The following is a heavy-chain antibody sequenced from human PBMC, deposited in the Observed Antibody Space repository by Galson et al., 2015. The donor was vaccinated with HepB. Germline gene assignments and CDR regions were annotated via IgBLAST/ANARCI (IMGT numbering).Heavy chain of an antibody. CDR2: INPNSGGT. Sequence: SVKVSCKASGYAFTGYYMHWVRQAPGQGLEWMGWINPNSGGTNYAQKFQGRVTMTRDTSISTAYMELSRLRSDDTAVYYCARERCSSTSCYSFDYWGQGTLVTVSS. D-gene: IGHD2-2*01. V-gene: IGHV1-2*02. CDR1: GYAFTGYY. CDR3: ARERCSSTSCYSFDY. J-gene: IGHJ4*02.